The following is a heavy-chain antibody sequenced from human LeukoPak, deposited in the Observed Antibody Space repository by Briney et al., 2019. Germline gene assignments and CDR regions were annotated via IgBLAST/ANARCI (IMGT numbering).Heavy chain of an antibody. CDR3: ARDIAYYFDY. V-gene: IGHV3-7*01. J-gene: IGHJ4*02. D-gene: IGHD6-13*01. Sequence: GGSLRLSCAASGFTFSSYAMSWARQAPGKGLEWVANIKQDGSEKYYVDSVKGRFTISRDNAKNSLYLQMNSLRAEDTAVYYCARDIAYYFDYWGQGTLVTVSS. CDR2: IKQDGSEK. CDR1: GFTFSSYA.